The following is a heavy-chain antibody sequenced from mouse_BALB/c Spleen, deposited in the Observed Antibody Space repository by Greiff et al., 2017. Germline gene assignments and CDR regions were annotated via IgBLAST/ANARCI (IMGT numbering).Heavy chain of an antibody. CDR3: ARGGNYYAMDY. Sequence: EVQLQESGAELVKPGASVKLSCTASGFNIKDTYMHWVKQRPEQGLEWIGRIDPANGNTKYDPKFQGKATITADTSSNTAYLQLSSLTSEDTAVYYCARGGNYYAMDYWGQGTSVTVSS. V-gene: IGHV14-3*02. CDR2: IDPANGNT. CDR1: GFNIKDTY. D-gene: IGHD2-1*01. J-gene: IGHJ4*01.